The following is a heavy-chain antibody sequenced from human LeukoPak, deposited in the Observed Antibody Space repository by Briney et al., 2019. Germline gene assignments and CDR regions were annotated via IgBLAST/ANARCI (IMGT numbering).Heavy chain of an antibody. J-gene: IGHJ4*02. CDR2: ISAYNGNT. Sequence: ASVKVSCKASGYTFTSYGISWVRQAPGQGLEWMGWISAYNGNTNYAQKLQGRVTMTTDTSTSTAYMELRSLRSDDTAVYYCARDGYYDFWSGYSASDYWGQGTLVTVSS. V-gene: IGHV1-18*01. D-gene: IGHD3-3*01. CDR3: ARDGYYDFWSGYSASDY. CDR1: GYTFTSYG.